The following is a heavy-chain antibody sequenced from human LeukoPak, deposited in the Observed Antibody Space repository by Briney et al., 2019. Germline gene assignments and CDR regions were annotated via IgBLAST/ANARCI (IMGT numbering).Heavy chain of an antibody. CDR1: GFIFSSYA. D-gene: IGHD3-22*01. CDR3: AKDAQGGYDSSGYPDYFDY. J-gene: IGHJ4*02. V-gene: IGHV3-23*01. CDR2: ISGSGGST. Sequence: GGSLRLSCAASGFIFSSYAMNWVRQAPGKGLEWVSAISGSGGSTYYADSVKGRFTISRDNSKNTLYLQMNSLRAQDTAVYYCAKDAQGGYDSSGYPDYFDYWGQGTLVTVSS.